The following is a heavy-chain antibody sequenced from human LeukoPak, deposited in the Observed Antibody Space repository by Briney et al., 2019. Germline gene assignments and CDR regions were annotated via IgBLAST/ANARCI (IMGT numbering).Heavy chain of an antibody. CDR1: GGSISSGSYY. J-gene: IGHJ4*02. CDR2: IYTSGST. V-gene: IGHV4-61*02. Sequence: PSETLSLTCTVSGGSISSGSYYWSWIRQPAGKGLEWIGRIYTSGSTNYNPSLKSRVTISVDTSKNQFSLKLSSVTAADTAVYYCARDPHYYDSSGYLTPELGYWGQGTLVTVSS. D-gene: IGHD3-22*01. CDR3: ARDPHYYDSSGYLTPELGY.